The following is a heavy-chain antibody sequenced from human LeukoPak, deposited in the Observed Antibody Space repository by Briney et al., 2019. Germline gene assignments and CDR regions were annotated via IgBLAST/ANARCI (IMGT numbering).Heavy chain of an antibody. V-gene: IGHV3-11*05. CDR1: GFTFSDNY. J-gene: IGHJ5*02. CDR2: ISSSSIYT. Sequence: PGGSLRLSCAVSGFTFSDNYMSWIRQAPGKGLEWVSYISSSSIYTNYADSVKGRFTISTDTAKNSLYLKMNSLRAEDTAVYYCARDARSWFDPWGQGNLVTVSS. CDR3: ARDARSWFDP.